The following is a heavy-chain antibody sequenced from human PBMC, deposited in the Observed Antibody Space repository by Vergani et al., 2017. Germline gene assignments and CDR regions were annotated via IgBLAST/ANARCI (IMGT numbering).Heavy chain of an antibody. Sequence: QVQLVQSGAEVKKPGASVKVSCKASGYTFTSYDINWVRQATGQGLEWMGWMNPNSGNTGYAQKFQGRVTMTRNTSISTAYMELSSLRSKDTAVYYCAKMGTSSTSWAPAFDIWGQGTMVTVSS. V-gene: IGHV1-8*01. CDR2: MNPNSGNT. J-gene: IGHJ3*02. CDR1: GYTFTSYD. CDR3: AKMGTSSTSWAPAFDI. D-gene: IGHD2-2*01.